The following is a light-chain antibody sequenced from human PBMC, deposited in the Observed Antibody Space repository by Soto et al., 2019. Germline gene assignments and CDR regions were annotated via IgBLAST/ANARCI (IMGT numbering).Light chain of an antibody. CDR3: LQYDNSAWT. Sequence: VVTQSPATLSVSPGERATLSCRASQYSSKYLAWYQQRPGQAPRLLIYGASRRATDIPDRFSGSGSGTDFTLTISRLEPEDLAVYYCLQYDNSAWTFGQGTKVDIK. CDR1: QYSSKY. CDR2: GAS. V-gene: IGKV3-20*01. J-gene: IGKJ1*01.